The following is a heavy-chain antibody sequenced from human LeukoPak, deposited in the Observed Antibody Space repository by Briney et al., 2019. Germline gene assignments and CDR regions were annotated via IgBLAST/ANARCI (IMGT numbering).Heavy chain of an antibody. CDR1: GYTFTSYY. D-gene: IGHD4-17*01. CDR3: ARDRTYGVEFDY. Sequence: GASVKVSCKASGYTFTSYYMHWVRQAPGQGLEWMGIINPSGGSTSYAQKFQGRVTMTRDMSTGTVYMELSSLRSEDTAVYYCARDRTYGVEFDYWGQGTLVTVSS. J-gene: IGHJ4*02. V-gene: IGHV1-46*01. CDR2: INPSGGST.